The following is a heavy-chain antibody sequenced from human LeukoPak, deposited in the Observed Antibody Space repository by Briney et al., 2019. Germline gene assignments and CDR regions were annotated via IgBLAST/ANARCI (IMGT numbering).Heavy chain of an antibody. CDR2: MNPNSGNT. Sequence: ASVKVSCKASGYTFTSYDINWVRQATGQGLEWMGWMNPNSGNTGCAQKFQGRVTMTRNTSISTAYMELSSLRSEDTAVYYCARGTHSSSWFNYYYYGMDVWGQGTTVTVSS. V-gene: IGHV1-8*01. CDR3: ARGTHSSSWFNYYYYGMDV. J-gene: IGHJ6*02. D-gene: IGHD6-13*01. CDR1: GYTFTSYD.